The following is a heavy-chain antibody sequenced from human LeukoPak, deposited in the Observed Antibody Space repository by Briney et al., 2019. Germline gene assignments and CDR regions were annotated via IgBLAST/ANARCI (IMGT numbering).Heavy chain of an antibody. J-gene: IGHJ5*02. Sequence: GGSLRLSCVASGFTFSDSAILWVRQSTGKGLEWIGHMDKETNLYATALAASVKDRLTVSRDDSKNKVYLHMNSQKTEDTALYYCTRDSGTYNWFDPWGQGTLVTVSS. CDR2: MDKETNLYAT. V-gene: IGHV3-73*01. CDR3: TRDSGTYNWFDP. CDR1: GFTFSDSA. D-gene: IGHD1-26*01.